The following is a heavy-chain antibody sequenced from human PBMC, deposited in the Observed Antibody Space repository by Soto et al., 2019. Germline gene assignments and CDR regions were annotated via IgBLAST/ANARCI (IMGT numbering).Heavy chain of an antibody. CDR3: ARQSLGNIRLRGFDY. CDR1: GFTFSSYG. V-gene: IGHV3-33*01. Sequence: QVQLVESGGGVVQPGRSLRLSCAASGFTFSSYGRHWVRQAPGKGLEWVAVIWYDGSNKYYADSVKGRFTISRDNSKNTLYLQMNSLRAEDTAVYYCARQSLGNIRLRGFDYWGQGTLVTVSS. D-gene: IGHD1-1*01. CDR2: IWYDGSNK. J-gene: IGHJ4*02.